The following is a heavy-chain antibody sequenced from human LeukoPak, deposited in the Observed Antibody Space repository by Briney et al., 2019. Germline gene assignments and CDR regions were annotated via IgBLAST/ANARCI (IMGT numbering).Heavy chain of an antibody. V-gene: IGHV3-23*01. CDR2: ISGSGGAT. CDR1: GFTFRSYC. J-gene: IGHJ4*02. D-gene: IGHD3-10*01. Sequence: GGSLSLSYAASGFTFRSYCMTWVRQAPGKGLEWVSVISGSGGATYYAGSVKGRFTISRDNSKNRLCLQMNSLRAEDTAVYYCARGAMGRGVDYFHYWGQGTLVTASS. CDR3: ARGAMGRGVDYFHY.